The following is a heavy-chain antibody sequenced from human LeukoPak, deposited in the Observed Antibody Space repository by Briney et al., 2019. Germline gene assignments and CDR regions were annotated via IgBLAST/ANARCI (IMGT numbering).Heavy chain of an antibody. CDR1: GFTFSSYG. Sequence: GGSLRLSCAASGFTFSSYGMHWVRQAPGKGLEWVAVISYDGSNKYYADSVKGRFTISRDNSKNTLYLQMSSLRAEDTAVYYCAKDILWFGELLYYGMDVWGQGTTVTVSS. V-gene: IGHV3-30*18. CDR3: AKDILWFGELLYYGMDV. J-gene: IGHJ6*02. D-gene: IGHD3-10*01. CDR2: ISYDGSNK.